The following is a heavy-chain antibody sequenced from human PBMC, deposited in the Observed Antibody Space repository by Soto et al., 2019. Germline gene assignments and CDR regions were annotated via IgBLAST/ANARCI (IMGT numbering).Heavy chain of an antibody. J-gene: IGHJ3*02. CDR2: ISAGNGDT. Sequence: QVQLVQSGAEVKKPGASVKVSCKASGYSFTSYVMHWVRQAPGQSLEWMGWISAGNGDTKYSQKFQGRLTVTRDTSATTAYMELSSLRSEDTAVYYCARRIEVVPAAMYAFDIWGQGTMVIVSS. CDR3: ARRIEVVPAAMYAFDI. CDR1: GYSFTSYV. V-gene: IGHV1-3*01. D-gene: IGHD2-2*01.